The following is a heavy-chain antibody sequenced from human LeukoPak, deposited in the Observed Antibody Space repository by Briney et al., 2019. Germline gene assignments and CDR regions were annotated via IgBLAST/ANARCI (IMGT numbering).Heavy chain of an antibody. V-gene: IGHV1-2*02. Sequence: ASVKVSCKASGFTFTGYYVHWVRQAPGQGLEWMGWINLNSGGTNYAQKFQGRVTMTRGTSISTAYMELSSLRSDDTALYYCARDQATVTTPYFDYWGQGTLVTVSS. CDR1: GFTFTGYY. CDR3: ARDQATVTTPYFDY. CDR2: INLNSGGT. D-gene: IGHD4-17*01. J-gene: IGHJ4*02.